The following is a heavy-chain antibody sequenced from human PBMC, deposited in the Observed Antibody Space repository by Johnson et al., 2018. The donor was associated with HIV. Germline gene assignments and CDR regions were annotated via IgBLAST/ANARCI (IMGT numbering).Heavy chain of an antibody. J-gene: IGHJ3*02. CDR1: GFTFSSYG. Sequence: QVQLVESGGGVVQPGGSLRLSCAASGFTFSSYGMHWVRLAPGKGLEWVAFIRYDGSNKYYVDFVKGRFAISRDNAKNSMFLEMNSLRAEDTAVYYCARDVVGDGSYPPDAFDIWGPGTMVTVSS. CDR3: ARDVVGDGSYPPDAFDI. V-gene: IGHV3-30*02. CDR2: IRYDGSNK. D-gene: IGHD1-26*01.